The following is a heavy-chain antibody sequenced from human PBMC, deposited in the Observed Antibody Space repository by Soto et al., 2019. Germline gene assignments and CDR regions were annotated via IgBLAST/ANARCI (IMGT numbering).Heavy chain of an antibody. D-gene: IGHD6-13*01. V-gene: IGHV4-34*01. Sequence: NPSETLSLTCAVYGGSFSGYYWSWIRQPPGKGLEWIGEINHSGSTNYNPSLKSRVTISVDTSKNHFSLKLSSVTAADTAVYYCASTFGIAAPGFDPWGQGTLVTV. J-gene: IGHJ5*02. CDR1: GGSFSGYY. CDR2: INHSGST. CDR3: ASTFGIAAPGFDP.